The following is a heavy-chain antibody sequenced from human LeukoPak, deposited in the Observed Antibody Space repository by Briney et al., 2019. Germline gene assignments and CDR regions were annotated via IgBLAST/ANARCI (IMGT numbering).Heavy chain of an antibody. Sequence: ASVKVSCRATSRISWVRQAPGQGLEWMGWIGTYGGDTYYAQKFQGRITVTTDTSTSTVYMELRNLRSDDTAVYYCARDLWNFYDDSGYNRDFDSWGQGTLVTVSS. D-gene: IGHD3-22*01. CDR2: IGTYGGDT. J-gene: IGHJ5*01. CDR1: TSR. V-gene: IGHV1-18*01. CDR3: ARDLWNFYDDSGYNRDFDS.